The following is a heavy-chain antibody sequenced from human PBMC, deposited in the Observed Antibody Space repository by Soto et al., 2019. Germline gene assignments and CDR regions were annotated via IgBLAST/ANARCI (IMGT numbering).Heavy chain of an antibody. Sequence: QVQLVESGGGVVQPGRSLRLSCAASGFTFSNYGMHWVRQAPGKGLEWVAVILNDGSNRYHADSVKDRFTIPRDNSKNPLYLQMNSLRAEDTAVYYCARDDEYSGNGMDVWGQGTTVTVS. J-gene: IGHJ6*02. CDR1: GFTFSNYG. V-gene: IGHV3-33*01. CDR3: ARDDEYSGNGMDV. D-gene: IGHD3-10*01. CDR2: ILNDGSNR.